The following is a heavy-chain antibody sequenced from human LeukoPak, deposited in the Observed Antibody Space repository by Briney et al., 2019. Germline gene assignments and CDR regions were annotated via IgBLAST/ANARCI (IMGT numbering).Heavy chain of an antibody. J-gene: IGHJ6*02. CDR2: IVVGSGNT. CDR3: AAGYYYYYGMDV. V-gene: IGHV1-58*01. Sequence: ASVKVSCKASGFTFTSSAVQWVRQARGQRLEWIGWIVVGSGNTNYAQKFQERVAITRDMSTSTAYMELNSLRSEDTAVYYCAAGYYYYYGMDVWGQGTTVTVSS. CDR1: GFTFTSSA.